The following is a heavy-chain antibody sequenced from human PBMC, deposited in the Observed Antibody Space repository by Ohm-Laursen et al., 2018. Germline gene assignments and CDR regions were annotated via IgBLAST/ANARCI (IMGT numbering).Heavy chain of an antibody. V-gene: IGHV1-2*02. CDR3: ARRKQLARNWFDP. CDR2: INPNSGGT. D-gene: IGHD6-6*01. CDR1: GYTFTSYD. J-gene: IGHJ5*02. Sequence: ASVKVSCKASGYTFTSYDINWVRQATGQGLEWMGWINPNSGGTNYAQKFQGRVTMTRDTSISTAYMELSRLRSDDTAVYYCARRKQLARNWFDPWGQGTLVTVSS.